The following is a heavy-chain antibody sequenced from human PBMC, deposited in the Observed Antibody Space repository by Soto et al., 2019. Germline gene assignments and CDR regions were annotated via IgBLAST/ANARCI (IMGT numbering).Heavy chain of an antibody. V-gene: IGHV6-1*01. CDR2: TYYRSKWYN. D-gene: IGHD6-19*01. CDR3: ARETAYSSGWNYYYYGMDV. CDR1: GYSVSSNSAA. J-gene: IGHJ6*02. Sequence: PSETLSLTCSISGYSVSSNSAAWNWIRQSPSRGLEWLGRTYYRSKWYNDYAVSVKSRITINPDTSKNQFSLQLNSVTPEDTAVYYCARETAYSSGWNYYYYGMDVWGQGTTVTVSS.